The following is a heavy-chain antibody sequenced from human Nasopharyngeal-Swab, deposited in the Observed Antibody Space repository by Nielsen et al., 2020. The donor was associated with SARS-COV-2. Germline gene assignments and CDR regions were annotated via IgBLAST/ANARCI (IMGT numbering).Heavy chain of an antibody. CDR2: IKSKTDGRTT. CDR1: GFTFINAW. J-gene: IGHJ2*01. CDR3: ARDRLLSETRLAGNWYLDL. Sequence: LSLTCAASGFTFINAWMNWVRQAPGKGLEWVGRIKSKTDGRTTDYGAPVKGRFTISRDDSKNTLYLQMNSLTAEDTAVYYCARDRLLSETRLAGNWYLDLWGRGTLVTVSS. V-gene: IGHV3-15*07. D-gene: IGHD6-19*01.